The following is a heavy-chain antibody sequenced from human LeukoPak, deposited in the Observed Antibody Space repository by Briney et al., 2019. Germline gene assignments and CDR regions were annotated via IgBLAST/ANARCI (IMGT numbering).Heavy chain of an antibody. D-gene: IGHD5-18*01. V-gene: IGHV3-48*04. J-gene: IGHJ4*02. CDR1: GFTFSSYG. CDR2: ISSSGSTI. Sequence: PGGSLRLSCAASGFTFSSYGMHWVRQAPGKGLEWVSYISSSGSTIYYADSVKGRFTISRDNAKNSLYLQMNSLRAEDTAVYYCARDQQDTAMVSAFYYFDYWGQGTLVTVSS. CDR3: ARDQQDTAMVSAFYYFDY.